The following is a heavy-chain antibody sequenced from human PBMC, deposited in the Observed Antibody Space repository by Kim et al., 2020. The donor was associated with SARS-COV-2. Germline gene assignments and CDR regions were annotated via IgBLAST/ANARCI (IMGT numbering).Heavy chain of an antibody. J-gene: IGHJ6*02. CDR2: IYTSGST. Sequence: SETLSLTCTVSGGSISSYYWSWIRQPAGKGLEWIGRIYTSGSTNYNPSLKSRVTMSVDTSKNQFSLKLSSVTAADTAVYYCARETVNWGDYYYYGMDVWGQGTTVTVSS. D-gene: IGHD7-27*01. V-gene: IGHV4-4*07. CDR3: ARETVNWGDYYYYGMDV. CDR1: GGSISSYY.